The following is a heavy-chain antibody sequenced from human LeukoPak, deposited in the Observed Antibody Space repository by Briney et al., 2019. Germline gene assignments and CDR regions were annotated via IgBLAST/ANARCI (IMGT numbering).Heavy chain of an antibody. V-gene: IGHV4-34*01. Sequence: SGTLSLTCAVYGGSFSGYYCSWIRPPPGKGLEGIGEINHSGSTNYNPSIKSRVTISVHTSKNQFSLKLSSVTAADKAVYYCARHGYIAAAGTRYYYYYMDVWGKGTTVTISS. J-gene: IGHJ6*03. CDR3: ARHGYIAAAGTRYYYYYMDV. CDR2: INHSGST. D-gene: IGHD6-13*01. CDR1: GGSFSGYY.